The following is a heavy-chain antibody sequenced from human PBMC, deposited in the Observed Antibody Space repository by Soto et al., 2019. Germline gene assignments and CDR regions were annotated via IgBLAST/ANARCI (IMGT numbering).Heavy chain of an antibody. CDR2: IVVGSGNT. CDR3: AADSTQDYGDDSYPLLNWFDP. Sequence: GASVKVSCKASGFTFTSSAVQWVRQARGQRLEWIGWIVVGSGNTNYAQKFQERVTITRDMSTSTAYMELSSLRSEDTAVYYCAADSTQDYGDDSYPLLNWFDPWGQGTLVTVSS. CDR1: GFTFTSSA. V-gene: IGHV1-58*01. J-gene: IGHJ5*02. D-gene: IGHD4-17*01.